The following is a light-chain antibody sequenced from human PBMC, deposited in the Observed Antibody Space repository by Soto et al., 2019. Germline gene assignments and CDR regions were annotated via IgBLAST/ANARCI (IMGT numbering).Light chain of an antibody. CDR3: QQYGGSPT. Sequence: EIVLTQSPGTLSLSPGERATLSCRASQSVSNNYFAWYQQIPGQAPRLLIHGASRRATGIPDRFSGSGSGTDFTLTISRLEPEDFAVYYCQQYGGSPTFGQGTKVDIK. J-gene: IGKJ1*01. V-gene: IGKV3-20*01. CDR1: QSVSNNY. CDR2: GAS.